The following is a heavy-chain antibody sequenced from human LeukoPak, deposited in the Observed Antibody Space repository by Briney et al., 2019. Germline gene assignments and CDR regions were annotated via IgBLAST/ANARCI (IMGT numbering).Heavy chain of an antibody. D-gene: IGHD1-26*01. CDR3: VRDMSGKYSFDY. CDR2: IHHNGEMT. V-gene: IGHV3-64D*06. J-gene: IGHJ4*02. CDR1: GFTLTWHV. Sequence: GGSLRLSCAASGFTLTWHVMHWVRQAPGKALEYVSFIHHNGEMTSYAESVRGRFTVSRDNSKNTLFLELSSLRTDDTAVYYCVRDMSGKYSFDYWGQGTLVIVSS.